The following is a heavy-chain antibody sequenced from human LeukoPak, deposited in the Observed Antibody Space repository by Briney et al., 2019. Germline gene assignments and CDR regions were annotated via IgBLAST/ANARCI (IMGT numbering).Heavy chain of an antibody. D-gene: IGHD1-26*01. CDR3: ARGLLVGNTGYYFDY. CDR1: GGSISGYY. Sequence: SETLSLTCTVSGGSISGYYWTWIRQPPGKGLEWIGYIYYSGSTNYHPSLKSRVTLSVDTSKKQFSLKLSSVTSADTAVYYCARGLLVGNTGYYFDYWGQGTLVTVSS. J-gene: IGHJ4*02. V-gene: IGHV4-59*01. CDR2: IYYSGST.